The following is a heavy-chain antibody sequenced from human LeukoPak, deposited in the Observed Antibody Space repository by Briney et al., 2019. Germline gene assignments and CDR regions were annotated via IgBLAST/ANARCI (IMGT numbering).Heavy chain of an antibody. CDR3: ARVAPSMDV. J-gene: IGHJ6*04. CDR1: GFTFSNYW. Sequence: GGSLRLSCAASGFTFSNYWMHWVRQAPGKGLVWVSHINSDGSSTSYADSVKGRFTISRDNAKNTVYLQMNSLRAEDTAVYYCARVAPSMDVWGKGTTVTVSS. V-gene: IGHV3-74*01. CDR2: INSDGSST.